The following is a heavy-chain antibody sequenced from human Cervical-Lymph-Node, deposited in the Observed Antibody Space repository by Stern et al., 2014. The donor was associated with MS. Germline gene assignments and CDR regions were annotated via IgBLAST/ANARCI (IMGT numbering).Heavy chain of an antibody. CDR3: AREVAGHRLGMMDV. V-gene: IGHV1-46*01. CDR2: INPSDGST. J-gene: IGHJ6*02. D-gene: IGHD6-19*01. CDR1: GYSFTSYY. Sequence: VQLVESEAEVKKPGASVKVSCKASGYSFTSYYIHWVRQAPGQGLEWMGIINPSDGSTSYAQKFQGRVTMTRDTSTSIVYMELSSLRSEDTAVYYCAREVAGHRLGMMDVWGQGTTVTVSS.